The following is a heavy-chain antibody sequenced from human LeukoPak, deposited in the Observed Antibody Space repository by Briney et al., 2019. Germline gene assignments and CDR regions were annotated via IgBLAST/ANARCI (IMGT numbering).Heavy chain of an antibody. CDR2: MNPNSGNT. D-gene: IGHD1-1*01. CDR3: ARSRAREPSWYNWNDPWRDTLKYYYYGMDV. Sequence: ASVKVSCKASGYSFTDYYMHWVRQAPGQGLEWMGWMNPNSGNTGYAQKFQGRVTMTRNTSISTAYMELSSLRSEDTAVYYCARSRAREPSWYNWNDPWRDTLKYYYYGMDVWGQGTTVTVSS. J-gene: IGHJ6*02. V-gene: IGHV1-8*02. CDR1: GYSFTDYY.